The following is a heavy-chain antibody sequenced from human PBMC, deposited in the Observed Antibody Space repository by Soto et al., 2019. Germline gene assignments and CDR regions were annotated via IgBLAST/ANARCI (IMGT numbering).Heavy chain of an antibody. CDR1: GGSISSGGYY. CDR3: ARAFYDSTLTHAFDI. CDR2: IYYSGST. Sequence: PSETLSLTCTVSGGSISSGGYYWSWISQHPGKGLEWIGYIYYSGSTYYNPSLKSRVTISVDTSKNQFSLRLSSVTAADTAVYYCARAFYDSTLTHAFDIWGQGTMVTVSS. J-gene: IGHJ3*02. D-gene: IGHD3-22*01. V-gene: IGHV4-31*03.